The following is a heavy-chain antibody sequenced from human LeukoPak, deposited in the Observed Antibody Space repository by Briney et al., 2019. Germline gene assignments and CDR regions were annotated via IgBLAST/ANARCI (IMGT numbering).Heavy chain of an antibody. V-gene: IGHV3-13*05. CDR3: ARAVPDILTGSGAFDI. CDR1: VFSFSSYD. Sequence: PGGSLRVSCVAPVFSFSSYDMYWVRQATGKGLECVSAIGTAGEPYYPGSVQGRFTFPREKTKNSLYLQMNSLCAGDTAVYYCARAVPDILTGSGAFDIWGQGTMVTVSS. J-gene: IGHJ3*02. D-gene: IGHD3-9*01. CDR2: IGTAGEP.